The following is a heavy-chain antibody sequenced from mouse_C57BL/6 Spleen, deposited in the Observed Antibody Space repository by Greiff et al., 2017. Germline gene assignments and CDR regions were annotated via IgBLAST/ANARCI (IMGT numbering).Heavy chain of an antibody. CDR1: GYTFTSYW. CDR2: IDPNSGGT. D-gene: IGHD2-4*01. Sequence: VQLQQPGAELVKPGASVKLSCKASGYTFTSYWMHWVKQRPGRGLEWIGRIDPNSGGTKYNEKFKSKATLTVDKPSSTAYMQLSRLTSEDSAVYYCASSYEYDPCYAMDYWGQGTSVTVSS. J-gene: IGHJ4*01. V-gene: IGHV1-72*01. CDR3: ASSYEYDPCYAMDY.